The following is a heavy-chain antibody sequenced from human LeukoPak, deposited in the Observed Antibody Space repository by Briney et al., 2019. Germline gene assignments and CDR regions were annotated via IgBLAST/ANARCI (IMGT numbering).Heavy chain of an antibody. V-gene: IGHV4-4*07. CDR1: GGYISSYY. CDR3: ARDKIPYYYDSSGYSDAFDI. J-gene: IGHJ3*02. D-gene: IGHD3-22*01. CDR2: IYTSGST. Sequence: SETLSLTCTASGGYISSYYWSWIRQPAGKGLEWIGRIYTSGSTNYNPSLKSRVTMSVDTSKNQFSLKLNSVTAADTAVYYCARDKIPYYYDSSGYSDAFDIWGQGTMVTVSS.